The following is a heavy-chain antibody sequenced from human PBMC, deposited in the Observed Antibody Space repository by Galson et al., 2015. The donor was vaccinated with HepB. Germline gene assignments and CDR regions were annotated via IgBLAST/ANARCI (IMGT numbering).Heavy chain of an antibody. CDR2: MNPNSGNT. CDR1: GYTFTSYD. D-gene: IGHD3-3*01. Sequence: SVKVSCKASGYTFTSYDINWVRQATGQGLEWMGWMNPNSGNTGYAQKFQGRVTMTRNTSISTAYMELSSLRSEDTAVYYCARDRITIFGVVKTLFDYWGQGTLVTVSS. J-gene: IGHJ4*02. CDR3: ARDRITIFGVVKTLFDY. V-gene: IGHV1-8*01.